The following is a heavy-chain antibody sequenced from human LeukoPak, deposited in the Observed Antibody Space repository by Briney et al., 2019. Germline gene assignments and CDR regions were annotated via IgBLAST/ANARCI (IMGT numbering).Heavy chain of an antibody. Sequence: GGSLRLSCAASGITVSRNYMNWVRQAPGKGLECVSVIYSGDTTHYADSVKGRFSISRDNSKNTLYLQMNNLRVEDTAVYYCARDLAYGDYIYDYWGQGTLVTVSS. CDR3: ARDLAYGDYIYDY. CDR1: GITVSRNY. V-gene: IGHV3-66*01. D-gene: IGHD4-17*01. J-gene: IGHJ4*02. CDR2: IYSGDTT.